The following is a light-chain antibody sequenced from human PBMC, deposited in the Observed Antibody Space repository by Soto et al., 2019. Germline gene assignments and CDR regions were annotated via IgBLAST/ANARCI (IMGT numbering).Light chain of an antibody. V-gene: IGKV3-20*01. CDR1: QSISSSF. Sequence: EIVLTQSPGILSLSPGERASLSCGASQSISSSFLAWYQQKPGQAPRLLIYGASSRATGIPDRFSGSGSGTDFTLTISSLQSEDFAVYYCQQYNNWITFGQGTRLEIK. CDR3: QQYNNWIT. J-gene: IGKJ5*01. CDR2: GAS.